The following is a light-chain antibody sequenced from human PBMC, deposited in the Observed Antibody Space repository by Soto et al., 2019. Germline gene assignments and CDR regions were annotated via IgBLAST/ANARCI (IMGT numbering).Light chain of an antibody. V-gene: IGKV3-20*01. CDR2: GAS. Sequence: VLTQSPGTLSLSPGERATISCRASQSVTSNYLAWYQQKPGQAPRLLIYGASSRATGIPDRFSGSGSGTDFTLTISRLEPEDFAVYYCQQYGSSPPTFGQGTKVEIK. J-gene: IGKJ1*01. CDR1: QSVTSNY. CDR3: QQYGSSPPT.